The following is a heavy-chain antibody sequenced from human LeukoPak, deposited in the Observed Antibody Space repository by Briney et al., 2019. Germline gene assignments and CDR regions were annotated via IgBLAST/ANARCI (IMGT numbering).Heavy chain of an antibody. CDR3: ARDYVSGSFGP. J-gene: IGHJ5*02. Sequence: GGPLRPSCQPPDSTFITNGSTGFRQPPGKGLFWVSHIKTDGSSTNYAESVKGRFTISRDNAKNTVYLQMNSLRAEDTAVYYCARDYVSGSFGPWGQGTLVTVSS. CDR2: IKTDGSST. V-gene: IGHV3-74*01. CDR1: DSTFITNG. D-gene: IGHD3-10*01.